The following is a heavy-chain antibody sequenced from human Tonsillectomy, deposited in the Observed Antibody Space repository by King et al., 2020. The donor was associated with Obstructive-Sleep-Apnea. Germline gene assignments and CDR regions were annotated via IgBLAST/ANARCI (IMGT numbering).Heavy chain of an antibody. J-gene: IGHJ4*02. Sequence: VQLVQSGAEVKKPGASVKVSCKASGYTFTSYGISWVRQAPGQGLEWMGWISACNGNTNYAQKLQGRVTMTTDTSTSTAYMELRSLRSDDTAVYYCAIRWLQLERGSLTDYWGQGTLVTVSS. D-gene: IGHD5-24*01. CDR3: AIRWLQLERGSLTDY. CDR1: GYTFTSYG. V-gene: IGHV1-18*01. CDR2: ISACNGNT.